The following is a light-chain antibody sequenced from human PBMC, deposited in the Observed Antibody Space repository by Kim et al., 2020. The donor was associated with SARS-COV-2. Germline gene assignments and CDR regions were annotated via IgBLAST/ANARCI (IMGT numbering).Light chain of an antibody. J-gene: IGKJ4*01. CDR3: VQADTFPLP. CDR1: LRISW. Sequence: SAFVGDIVLIALRAGLRISWLSWYQQKPGKAPKLLISAASSLQSGAPSRFSGSGSGTEFTLTLSSLQPEDFATYYCVQADTFPLPFGGGTKVDIK. V-gene: IGKV1-12*01. CDR2: AAS.